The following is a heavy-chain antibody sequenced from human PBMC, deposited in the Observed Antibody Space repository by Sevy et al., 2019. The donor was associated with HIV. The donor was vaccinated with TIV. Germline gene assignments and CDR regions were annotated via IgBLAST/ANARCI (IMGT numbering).Heavy chain of an antibody. D-gene: IGHD3-3*01. CDR2: ISYAGSSK. V-gene: IGHV3-30*18. J-gene: IGHJ3*01. CDR3: AKESGSYYDFWSGLHAFDL. Sequence: GGSLRLSCAASGFNFSSYGMHWVRQTPGKGLEWVAVISYAGSSKYYAESVKGRFTISRDNSKNTLYLQISSLRAEDTAVYYCAKESGSYYDFWSGLHAFDLWGQGTMVTVSS. CDR1: GFNFSSYG.